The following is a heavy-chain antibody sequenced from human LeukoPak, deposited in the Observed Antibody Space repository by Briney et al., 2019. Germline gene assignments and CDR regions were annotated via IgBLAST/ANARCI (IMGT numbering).Heavy chain of an antibody. V-gene: IGHV3-21*01. Sequence: GGPLRLSCAASGFTFSSYNMNWVRQAPGKGLEWVSSISSSSNYINYADSVKGRFTISRDNAKNSLYLQMNSLRAEDTAVYYCARFQYDRSSPLDYWGQGTLVTVSS. CDR1: GFTFSSYN. CDR2: ISSSSNYI. CDR3: ARFQYDRSSPLDY. J-gene: IGHJ4*02. D-gene: IGHD2/OR15-2a*01.